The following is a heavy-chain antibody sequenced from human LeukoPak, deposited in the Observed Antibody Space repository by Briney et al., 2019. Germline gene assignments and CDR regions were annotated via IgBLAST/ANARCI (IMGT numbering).Heavy chain of an antibody. J-gene: IGHJ5*02. CDR3: ASATKLGVPYWFDP. Sequence: PSETLSLTCTVSGGSISSSSYYWGWIRQPPGKGLEWIGYIYYSGSTYYNPSLKSRVTISVDTSKNQFSLKLSSVTAADTAVYYCASATKLGVPYWFDPWGQGTLVTVSS. V-gene: IGHV4-31*03. CDR2: IYYSGST. CDR1: GGSISSSSYY. D-gene: IGHD5-24*01.